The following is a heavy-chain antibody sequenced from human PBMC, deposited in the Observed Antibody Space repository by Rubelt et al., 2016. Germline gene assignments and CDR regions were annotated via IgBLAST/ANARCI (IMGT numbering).Heavy chain of an antibody. Sequence: QVQLQQWGAGLLKPSETLSLTCAVYGGSFSGYYWSWIRQPPGKGLEWIGEINHSGSTNYNPSLKSRVTISVDTSKNQFSLKLSSVTAADTAVYYCARDRGYSGYELDYWGQGTLVTVSS. D-gene: IGHD5-12*01. J-gene: IGHJ4*02. CDR1: GGSFSGYY. V-gene: IGHV4-34*01. CDR2: INHSGST. CDR3: ARDRGYSGYELDY.